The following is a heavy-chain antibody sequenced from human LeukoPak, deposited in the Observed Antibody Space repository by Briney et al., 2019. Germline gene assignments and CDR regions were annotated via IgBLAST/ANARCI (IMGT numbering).Heavy chain of an antibody. Sequence: ASVKVSCKASGYTFTGYYMHWVRQAPGQGLEWMGWINPNSGGTNYAQKFQGRVTMTRDTSISTAYMELSRLRSDDTAVYYCAREGAYYAQADDAFDIWGQGTMVTVSS. CDR2: INPNSGGT. J-gene: IGHJ3*02. D-gene: IGHD3-10*01. CDR1: GYTFTGYY. V-gene: IGHV1-2*02. CDR3: AREGAYYAQADDAFDI.